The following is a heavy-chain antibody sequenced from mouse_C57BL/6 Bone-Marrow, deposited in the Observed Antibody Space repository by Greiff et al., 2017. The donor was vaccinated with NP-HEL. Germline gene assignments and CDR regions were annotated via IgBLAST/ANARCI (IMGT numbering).Heavy chain of an antibody. Sequence: VQLQQSGAELMKPGASVKLSCKATGYTFTGYWIEWVKQRPGHGLEWIGEILPGSGSTNYNEKFKGKATFTADTSSNTAYMQLSSLTTEDSAIYDCARSRGPYDYEGWFAYWGQGTLVTVSA. V-gene: IGHV1-9*01. CDR1: GYTFTGYW. D-gene: IGHD2-4*01. CDR3: ARSRGPYDYEGWFAY. CDR2: ILPGSGST. J-gene: IGHJ3*01.